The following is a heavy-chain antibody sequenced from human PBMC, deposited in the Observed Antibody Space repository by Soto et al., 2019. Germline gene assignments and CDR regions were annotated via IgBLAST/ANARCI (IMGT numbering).Heavy chain of an antibody. Sequence: QVQLVQSGAEVKKPGSSVKVSCKASGGTFSSYAISWVRQAPGQGLEWMGGIIPIFGTANYAQKFQVRVTITADESTSTAYMELSSLRPEDTAVYYCAKSFFTIAARGYFDYWGQGTLVTVSS. CDR1: GGTFSSYA. CDR2: IIPIFGTA. D-gene: IGHD6-6*01. J-gene: IGHJ4*02. V-gene: IGHV1-69*12. CDR3: AKSFFTIAARGYFDY.